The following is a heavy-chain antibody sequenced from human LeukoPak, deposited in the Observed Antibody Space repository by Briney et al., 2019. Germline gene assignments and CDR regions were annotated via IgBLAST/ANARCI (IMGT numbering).Heavy chain of an antibody. CDR2: IYYSGST. CDR1: GGSISSYY. D-gene: IGHD2-2*03. V-gene: IGHV4-59*01. J-gene: IGHJ5*02. CDR3: ARHGYGDDVGNWFDP. Sequence: PSETLSLTCTVSGGSISSYYWSWIRQPPGKGLEWIGYIYYSGSTNYNPSLKSRVTIPVDTSKNQFSLKLSSVTAADTAVYYCARHGYGDDVGNWFDPWGQGTLVSVSS.